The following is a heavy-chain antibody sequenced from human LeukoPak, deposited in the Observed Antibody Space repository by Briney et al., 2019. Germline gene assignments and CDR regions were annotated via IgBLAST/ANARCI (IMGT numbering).Heavy chain of an antibody. CDR1: GYTFIHYF. J-gene: IGHJ6*03. Sequence: SVKVSCKASGYTFIHYFIHWVRQAPGQGLEWMGGIIPIFGTANYAQKFQGRVTITADESTSTAYMELSSLRSEDTAVYYCARGQERITIFGVVTTNYYYYYMDVWGKGTTVTVSS. CDR3: ARGQERITIFGVVTTNYYYYYMDV. CDR2: IIPIFGTA. D-gene: IGHD3-3*01. V-gene: IGHV1-69*13.